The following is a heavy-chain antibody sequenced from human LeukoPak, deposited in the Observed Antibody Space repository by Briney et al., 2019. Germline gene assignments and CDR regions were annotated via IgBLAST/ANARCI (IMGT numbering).Heavy chain of an antibody. CDR3: ARVGYSSGWYSRLGDYYYMDV. V-gene: IGHV4-59*01. J-gene: IGHJ6*03. Sequence: PSETLSLTCTVSGASIRSYYYCWIWQPPPNGPERIGYVSNSRSTDYNPSLKSRVTISVDTSKNDFSLKLSSVTAADTAVYYCARVGYSSGWYSRLGDYYYMDVWGKGTTVTVSS. CDR2: VSNSRST. CDR1: GASIRSYY. D-gene: IGHD6-19*01.